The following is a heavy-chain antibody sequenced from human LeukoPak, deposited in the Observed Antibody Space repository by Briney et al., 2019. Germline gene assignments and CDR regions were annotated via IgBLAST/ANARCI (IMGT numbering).Heavy chain of an antibody. Sequence: QTGGSLRLSCAASGFTFSTYAVHWVRQAPGKGLEWVAVISYDGSNKYYADSVKGRFTISRDNSKNTLYLQMSSLRVEDTAVYYCARGSAAIAAAGIVDPWGQGTLVTVSS. J-gene: IGHJ5*02. V-gene: IGHV3-30-3*01. CDR3: ARGSAAIAAAGIVDP. CDR1: GFTFSTYA. CDR2: ISYDGSNK. D-gene: IGHD6-13*01.